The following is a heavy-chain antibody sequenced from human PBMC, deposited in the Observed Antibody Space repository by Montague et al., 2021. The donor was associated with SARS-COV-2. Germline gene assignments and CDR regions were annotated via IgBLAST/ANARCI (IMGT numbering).Heavy chain of an antibody. Sequence: SETLSLTCAVYGGSFSDYYWRWIRQPPGKGLEWIGEINHRGTSNYNPSLKSRVSISVDTSKNQFSLYLGSVTAADTAVYYCARGRQHFNMIVVVMDVWGQGTTVTVSS. CDR1: GGSFSDYY. V-gene: IGHV4-34*01. CDR3: ARGRQHFNMIVVVMDV. CDR2: INHRGTS. J-gene: IGHJ6*02. D-gene: IGHD3-22*01.